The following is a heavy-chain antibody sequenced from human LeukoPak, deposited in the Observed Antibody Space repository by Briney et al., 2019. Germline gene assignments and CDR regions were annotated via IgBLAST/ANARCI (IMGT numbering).Heavy chain of an antibody. CDR3: ASRGIVGAKFFDY. Sequence: SETLSLTCTVSGGSISSSSYYRGWIRQPPGKGLEWIGSIYYSGSTYYNPSLKSRVTISVDTSKNQFSLKLSSVTAADTAVYYCASRGIVGAKFFDYWGQGTLVTVSS. CDR1: GGSISSSSYY. CDR2: IYYSGST. D-gene: IGHD1-26*01. V-gene: IGHV4-39*01. J-gene: IGHJ4*02.